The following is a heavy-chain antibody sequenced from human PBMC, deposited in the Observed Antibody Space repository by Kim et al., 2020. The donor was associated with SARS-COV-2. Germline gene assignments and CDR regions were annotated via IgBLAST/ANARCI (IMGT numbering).Heavy chain of an antibody. CDR2: FYRAGGT. D-gene: IGHD6-13*01. Sequence: GGSLRLSCAASGFTVSGLNMNWVRQAPGKGLELVSVFYRAGGTDYADSVKGRFTISRDNSKNVLYLQMNSLRVEDTAIYYCTSDDGDSWPRDWGQGTLVTVSS. V-gene: IGHV3-66*01. CDR3: TSDDGDSWPRD. CDR1: GFTVSGLN. J-gene: IGHJ4*02.